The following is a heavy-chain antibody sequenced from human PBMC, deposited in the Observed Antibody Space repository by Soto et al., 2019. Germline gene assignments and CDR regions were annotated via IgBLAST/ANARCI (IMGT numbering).Heavy chain of an antibody. V-gene: IGHV1-18*01. CDR3: ARSPLDIFTGSFMVGTFNS. J-gene: IGHJ5*01. Sequence: VKVSCKASGYTFTSYGIGWVRQAPGQALEWMGWISAYNGNTNYAQKLQGRVTMTTDTSTSTASMELRSLRSDDTAVYYCARSPLDIFTGSFMVGTFNSWCPGTMLKVSS. CDR1: GYTFTSYG. D-gene: IGHD3-9*01. CDR2: ISAYNGNT.